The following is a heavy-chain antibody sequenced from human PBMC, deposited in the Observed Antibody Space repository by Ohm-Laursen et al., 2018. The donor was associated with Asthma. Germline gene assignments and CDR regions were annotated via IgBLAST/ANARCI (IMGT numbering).Heavy chain of an antibody. Sequence: SLRLSCSAPGFTFSSYAMHWVRQAPGKGLEWVAVISYDGSNKYYADSVKGRFTISRDNSKNTLYLQMNSLRAEDTAVYYCARDIEYCSGGSCTGAGMDVWGQGTTVTVSS. CDR2: ISYDGSNK. CDR1: GFTFSSYA. V-gene: IGHV3-30-3*01. D-gene: IGHD2-15*01. J-gene: IGHJ6*02. CDR3: ARDIEYCSGGSCTGAGMDV.